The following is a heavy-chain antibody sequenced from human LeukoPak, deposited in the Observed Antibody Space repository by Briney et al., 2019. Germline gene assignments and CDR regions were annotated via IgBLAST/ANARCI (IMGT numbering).Heavy chain of an antibody. V-gene: IGHV1-46*01. CDR1: GYTFTSYY. J-gene: IGHJ4*02. CDR3: ARVGEHNYGSGSYYNVPFDY. Sequence: ASVKVSCKASGYTFTSYYMHWVRQAPGQGLEWMGIINPSGGSTSYAQKFQGRVTMTRDTSTSTVYMELSSLRSEDTAVYYCARVGEHNYGSGSYYNVPFDYWGQGTLVTVSS. D-gene: IGHD3-10*01. CDR2: INPSGGST.